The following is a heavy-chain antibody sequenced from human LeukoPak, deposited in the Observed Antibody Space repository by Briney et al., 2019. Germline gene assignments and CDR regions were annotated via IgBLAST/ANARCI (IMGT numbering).Heavy chain of an antibody. CDR2: IYHSGST. CDR3: ARGRIFGVVISPYNWFDP. CDR1: GGSFSGYY. V-gene: IGHV4-34*01. J-gene: IGHJ5*02. D-gene: IGHD3-3*01. Sequence: SETLSLTCAVYGGSFSGYYWSWVRQPPGKGLEWIGEIYHSGSTNYNPSLKSRVAISVDKSKNQFSLRLSSVTAADTAVYYCARGRIFGVVISPYNWFDPWGQGTLVTVSS.